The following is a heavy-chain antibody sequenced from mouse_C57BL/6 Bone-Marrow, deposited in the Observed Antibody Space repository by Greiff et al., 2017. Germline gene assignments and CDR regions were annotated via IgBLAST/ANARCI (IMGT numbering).Heavy chain of an antibody. V-gene: IGHV1-80*01. D-gene: IGHD2-10*02. CDR2: IYPGDGDS. CDR1: GFAFSSYW. Sequence: QVQLQQSGAELVKPGASVKISCKASGFAFSSYWMNWVKQRPGKGLAWIGQIYPGDGDSTSNGTFKGKATVTADTSSSTAYIQLSSLTSEDYAVDLCAAVWGGDYLDYWGQGTTLTVSS. J-gene: IGHJ2*01. CDR3: AAVWGGDYLDY.